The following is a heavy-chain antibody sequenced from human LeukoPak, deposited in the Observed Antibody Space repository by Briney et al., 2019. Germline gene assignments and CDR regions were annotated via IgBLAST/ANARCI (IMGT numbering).Heavy chain of an antibody. CDR1: GYSISSGYY. CDR2: IYHSGST. D-gene: IGHD6-13*01. J-gene: IGHJ4*02. V-gene: IGHV4-38-2*02. Sequence: NASETLSLTCTVSGYSISSGYYWGWIRQPPGKGLEWIGSIYHSGSTYYNPSLKSRVTISVDTSKNQFSLKLSSVTAADTAVYYCARDRGSLDYFDYWGQGTLVTVSS. CDR3: ARDRGSLDYFDY.